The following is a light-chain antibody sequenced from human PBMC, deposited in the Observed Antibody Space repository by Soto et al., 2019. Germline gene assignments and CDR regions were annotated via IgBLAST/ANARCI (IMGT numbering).Light chain of an antibody. J-gene: IGKJ4*01. CDR1: QSISPW. Sequence: DIQMTQSPSTLSASVGDSVTITCRASQSISPWLAWYQQKPGKAPTLLIYKASSLEGGVPSRFSGSGSGTAFNITISSLQPDDFATYYCQQYNTYPLPFGGGTTVEIK. V-gene: IGKV1-5*03. CDR2: KAS. CDR3: QQYNTYPLP.